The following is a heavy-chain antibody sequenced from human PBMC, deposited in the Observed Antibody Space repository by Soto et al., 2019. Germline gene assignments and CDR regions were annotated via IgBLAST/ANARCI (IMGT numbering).Heavy chain of an antibody. CDR3: VKGNIVVVPAAIPADDGFDL. D-gene: IGHD2-2*02. CDR2: VSWNGLNI. J-gene: IGHJ3*01. CDR1: GFSFDDYA. Sequence: PGGSLRLSCEASGFSFDDYAMYWVRQTPGKGLEWVSGVSWNGLNIVYADSVKGRFTISRDNAKNSLYLQMNSLSPEDTALYYCVKGNIVVVPAAIPADDGFDLWGQGTMVTVSS. V-gene: IGHV3-9*01.